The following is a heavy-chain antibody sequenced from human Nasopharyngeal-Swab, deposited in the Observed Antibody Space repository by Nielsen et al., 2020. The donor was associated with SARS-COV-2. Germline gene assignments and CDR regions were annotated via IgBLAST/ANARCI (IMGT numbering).Heavy chain of an antibody. J-gene: IGHJ6*04. V-gene: IGHV3-13*01. CDR2: IGIAVDT. D-gene: IGHD3-10*01. CDR3: ARGAFGGDLHYYYGMDV. CDR1: GFTFRAYD. Sequence: GWSMRLSCAASGFTFRAYDMHWVRQGPGKGLEWVSGIGIAVDTSYAGSVKGRFTISRENAKNSMYLQMNSLTAGDTAVYYCARGAFGGDLHYYYGMDVWGKGTTVTVSS.